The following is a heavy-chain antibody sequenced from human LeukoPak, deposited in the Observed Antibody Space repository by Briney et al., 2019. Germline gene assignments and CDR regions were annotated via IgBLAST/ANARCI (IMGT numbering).Heavy chain of an antibody. D-gene: IGHD3-10*01. CDR3: AKSTGSGLIDI. Sequence: SETLSLTCTVSGGSISRYYWSWIRQPPGKGLEGSGDIYYSGSTNYNTSLKSRVTISVDTSKNQFSLKLSSVTAADTDVYYCAKSTGSGLIDIWGQGTMVTVSS. CDR1: GGSISRYY. J-gene: IGHJ3*02. CDR2: IYYSGST. V-gene: IGHV4-59*01.